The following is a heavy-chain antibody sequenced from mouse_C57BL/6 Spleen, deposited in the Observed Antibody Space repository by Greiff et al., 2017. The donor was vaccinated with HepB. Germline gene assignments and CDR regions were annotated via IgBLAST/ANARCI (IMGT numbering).Heavy chain of an antibody. D-gene: IGHD3-2*02. V-gene: IGHV1-82*01. CDR3: ARKDSSGYWFAY. Sequence: VKLMESGPELVKPGASVKISCKASGYAFSSSWMNWVKQRPGKGLEWIGRIYPGDGDTNYNGKFQGKATLTADKSSSTAYMQLSSLTSEDSAVYFCARKDSSGYWFAYWGQGTLVTVSA. CDR1: GYAFSSSW. CDR2: IYPGDGDT. J-gene: IGHJ3*01.